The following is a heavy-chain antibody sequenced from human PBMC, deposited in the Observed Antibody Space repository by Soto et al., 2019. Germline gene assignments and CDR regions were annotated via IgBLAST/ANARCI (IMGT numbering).Heavy chain of an antibody. Sequence: PLGSLRLSCAASGFTFSSYAMHWVRQAPGKGLEWVAVISYDGSNKYYADSVKGRFTISRDNSKNTLYLQMNSLRAEDTAVYYCARDGYSKPYYYGMDVWGQGTPVTVSS. CDR3: ARDGYSKPYYYGMDV. V-gene: IGHV3-30-3*01. J-gene: IGHJ6*02. D-gene: IGHD5-18*01. CDR1: GFTFSSYA. CDR2: ISYDGSNK.